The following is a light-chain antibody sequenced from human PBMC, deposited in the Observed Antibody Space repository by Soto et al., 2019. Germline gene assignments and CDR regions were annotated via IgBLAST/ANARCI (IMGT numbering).Light chain of an antibody. J-gene: IGKJ1*01. V-gene: IGKV1-5*01. CDR3: QQYNSHSKT. CDR1: QSISSW. CDR2: DAS. Sequence: GDRVTITCRASQSISSWLAWYQQKPGKAPKLLIYDASSLESGVPSRFSGSGSGTEFTLTISSLQPVDFATFYCQQYNSHSKTFGQGTKVDIK.